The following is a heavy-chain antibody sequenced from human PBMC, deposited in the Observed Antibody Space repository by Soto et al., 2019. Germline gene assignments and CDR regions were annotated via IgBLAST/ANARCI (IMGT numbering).Heavy chain of an antibody. D-gene: IGHD3-10*01. CDR1: GFTVRDNY. CDR2: ISGSGTYT. V-gene: IGHV3-11*06. CDR3: ARSSGGRQVVVYKSGLDV. Sequence: QVQLVESGGGLVKPGGSLRLSCAVSGFTVRDNYMTWISQAPGKGMERVSYISGSGTYTNYADSVKGRFIISRDIAQTSRWLQIISLRAEDTAVYYCARSSGGRQVVVYKSGLDVWGQGTSVTVSS. J-gene: IGHJ6*02.